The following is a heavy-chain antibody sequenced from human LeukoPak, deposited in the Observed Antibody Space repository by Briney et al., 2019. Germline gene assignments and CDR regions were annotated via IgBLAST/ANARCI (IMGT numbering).Heavy chain of an antibody. J-gene: IGHJ4*02. D-gene: IGHD3-22*01. CDR3: AKTYYDSSGYYYDDPLDY. Sequence: GGSLRFSCAASGFTFSSYAMHWVRQAPGKGLEWVAVISYDGSNKYYADSVKGRFTISRDNSKNTLYLQMNSLRAEDTAVYYCAKTYYDSSGYYYDDPLDYWGQGTLVTVSS. CDR2: ISYDGSNK. V-gene: IGHV3-30*04. CDR1: GFTFSSYA.